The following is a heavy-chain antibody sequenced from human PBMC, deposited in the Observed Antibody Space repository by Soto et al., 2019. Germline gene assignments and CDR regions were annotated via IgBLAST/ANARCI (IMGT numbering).Heavy chain of an antibody. CDR3: ARLAYCGGDCYPGWFDP. CDR1: GGSISSGGYY. Sequence: PSETVSLTCTVSGGSISSGGYYWSWIRQHPGKGLEWIGYIYYSGSTYYNPSLKSRVTISVDTSKNQFSLKLSSVTAADTAVYYCARLAYCGGDCYPGWFDPWGQGTLATVSS. D-gene: IGHD2-21*02. CDR2: IYYSGST. J-gene: IGHJ5*02. V-gene: IGHV4-31*03.